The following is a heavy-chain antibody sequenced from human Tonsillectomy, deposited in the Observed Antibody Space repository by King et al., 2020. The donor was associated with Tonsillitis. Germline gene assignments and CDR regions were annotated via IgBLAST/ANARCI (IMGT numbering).Heavy chain of an antibody. CDR3: ARGSRLGIYYFDY. D-gene: IGHD3-22*01. J-gene: IGHJ4*02. CDR1: GGSISSSSYY. CDR2: IYYSGST. V-gene: IGHV4-39*01. Sequence: LQLQESGPGLVKPSETLSLTCTVSGGSISSSSYYWGWIRQPPGKWLEWIGSIYYSGSTYYNPSLKSRVTMSVDTSNNQFSLKLSSVPAADTAVYYCARGSRLGIYYFDYWGQGTLVTVSS.